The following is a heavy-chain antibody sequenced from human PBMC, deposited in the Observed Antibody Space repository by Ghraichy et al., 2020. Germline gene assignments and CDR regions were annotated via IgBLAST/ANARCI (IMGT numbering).Heavy chain of an antibody. V-gene: IGHV3-23*01. CDR1: GFTFSSYA. Sequence: GESLNISCAASGFTFSSYAMSWVRQAPGKGLEWVSAISSSGGSTYYADSVKGRFTISRDNSKNTLYLQMNSLRAEDTAVYYCAKGWLANYYYYYGMDVWGQGTTVTVSS. CDR2: ISSSGGST. CDR3: AKGWLANYYYYYGMDV. J-gene: IGHJ6*02. D-gene: IGHD6-19*01.